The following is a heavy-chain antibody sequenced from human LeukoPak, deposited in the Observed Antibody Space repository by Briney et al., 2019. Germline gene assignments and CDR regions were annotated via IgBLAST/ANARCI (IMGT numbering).Heavy chain of an antibody. J-gene: IGHJ4*02. D-gene: IGHD3-10*01. V-gene: IGHV1-2*02. CDR3: ARAMVRGVIPSDY. Sequence: ASVKVSCKTSGYTFTGNFMHWVRQAPGQGLEWMGWINPNSGGTNYAQKFQGRVTMTRDTSISTAYMELSRLRSDDTAVYYCARAMVRGVIPSDYWGQGTLVTVSS. CDR2: INPNSGGT. CDR1: GYTFTGNF.